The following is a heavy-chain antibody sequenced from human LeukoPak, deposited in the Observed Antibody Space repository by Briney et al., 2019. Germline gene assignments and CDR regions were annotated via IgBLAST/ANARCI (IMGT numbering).Heavy chain of an antibody. CDR2: INHSGST. J-gene: IGHJ5*02. V-gene: IGHV4-34*01. CDR3: ARRRYWFDP. CDR1: GGSFSGYY. Sequence: PSETLSLTCAVYGGSFSGYYWSWIRQPPGKGLEWIGEINHSGSTNYNPSLKSRVTISVDTSKNQFSLKLSSLTAADTAVYYCARRRYWFDPWGQGTLVTVSS.